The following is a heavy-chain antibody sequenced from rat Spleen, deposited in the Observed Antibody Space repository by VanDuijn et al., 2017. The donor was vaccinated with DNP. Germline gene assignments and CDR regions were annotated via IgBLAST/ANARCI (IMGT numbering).Heavy chain of an antibody. CDR3: ARSRLPGYYPFAC. V-gene: IGHV6-6*01. CDR2: IKAKSNNYAT. Sequence: EVQVLESGGGLVQPGNSLKLSCATSGFTFSTAWMYWYRQFPEKRLEWVARIKAKSNNYATDYTESVKGRFTISRDKAKNTLYLQMDSLRSEDTATYYCARSRLPGYYPFACWGQGTLVTVSS. J-gene: IGHJ3*01. D-gene: IGHD1-4*01. CDR1: GFTFSTAW.